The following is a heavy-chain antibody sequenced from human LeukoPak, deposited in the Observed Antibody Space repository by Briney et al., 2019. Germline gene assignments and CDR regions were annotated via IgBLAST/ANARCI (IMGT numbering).Heavy chain of an antibody. Sequence: ASVKVSCKSSGHTLNNHFIHWVRPAPGQGLEWMGMINPRDGSTRTLQRFQGRLTMTRDTSTSTLYMGLCRLRSEDTATYFCARGADQEFDFWGQGTLVTVSS. V-gene: IGHV1-46*02. J-gene: IGHJ4*02. CDR3: ARGADQEFDF. CDR2: INPRDGST. CDR1: GHTLNNHF.